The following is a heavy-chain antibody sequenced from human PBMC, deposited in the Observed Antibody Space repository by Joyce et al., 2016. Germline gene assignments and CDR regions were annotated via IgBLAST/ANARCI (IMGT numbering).Heavy chain of an antibody. V-gene: IGHV3-30*18. Sequence: QVQLVESGGGVVQPGRSLRLSCAASGLTLSKYGVPWVRQAPGKGVEWVAFISYDGIYKYYADSVKGRFTISRDNSKNTVFLEMNSLRTEDTAVYYCAKILTATYSSGWFLDYWGQGTLVTVSS. D-gene: IGHD6-25*01. CDR3: AKILTATYSSGWFLDY. CDR2: ISYDGIYK. J-gene: IGHJ4*02. CDR1: GLTLSKYG.